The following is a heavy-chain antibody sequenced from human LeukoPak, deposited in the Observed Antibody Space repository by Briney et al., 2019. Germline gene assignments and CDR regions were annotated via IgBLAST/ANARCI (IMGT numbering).Heavy chain of an antibody. CDR1: GFTFSSYA. V-gene: IGHV3-23*01. J-gene: IGHJ6*02. CDR3: AKDLSIASRPVLSH. D-gene: IGHD6-6*01. CDR2: ISGSGDNT. Sequence: GGSLRLSCAASGFTFSSYAMSWVRQVPGKGLEWVSVISGSGDNTYYADSVKGRFTISRDNSKNTLYLQMNSLRAEDTALYYCAKDLSIASRPVLSHWGQGTTVTVSS.